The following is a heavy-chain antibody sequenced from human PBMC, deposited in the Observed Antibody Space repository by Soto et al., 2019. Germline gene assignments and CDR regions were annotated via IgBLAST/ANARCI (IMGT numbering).Heavy chain of an antibody. CDR3: ARISANPVGFDY. D-gene: IGHD6-25*01. V-gene: IGHV3-48*03. CDR1: GFTFSSYE. J-gene: IGHJ4*02. CDR2: ISSSGSTI. Sequence: EVQLVESGGGLVQPGGSLRLSCAASGFTFSSYEMNWVRQAPGKGLEWVSYISSSGSTIYYADSVKGRFTISRDNAKKSLYLQMNSLRAEDTAVYYCARISANPVGFDYWGQGTLVTVSS.